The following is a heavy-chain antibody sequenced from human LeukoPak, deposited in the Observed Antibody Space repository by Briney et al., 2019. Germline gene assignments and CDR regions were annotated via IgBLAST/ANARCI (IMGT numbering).Heavy chain of an antibody. CDR2: IYYSGST. V-gene: IGHV4-31*02. CDR3: ARGFRFWSGVQGYFDY. Sequence: IYYSGSTYYNPSLKSRVTISVDTSKNRFSLKLSSVTAADTAVYYCARGFRFWSGVQGYFDYWGQGTLVTVSS. J-gene: IGHJ4*02. D-gene: IGHD3-3*01.